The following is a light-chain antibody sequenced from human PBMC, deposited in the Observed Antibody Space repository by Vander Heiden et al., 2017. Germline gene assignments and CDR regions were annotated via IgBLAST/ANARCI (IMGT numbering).Light chain of an antibody. CDR3: HVWDTTTDHHV. CDR1: NIGGKG. J-gene: IGLJ1*01. CDR2: DDV. Sequence: YVLTQPPSVSVAPGQTASITCGGDNIGGKGVHWYQQKPGQAPVLVVYDDVDRPSGIPERFSGSNSGNTATLTISRVEAGDEADYFCHVWDTTTDHHVFGAGTKVTVL. V-gene: IGLV3-21*02.